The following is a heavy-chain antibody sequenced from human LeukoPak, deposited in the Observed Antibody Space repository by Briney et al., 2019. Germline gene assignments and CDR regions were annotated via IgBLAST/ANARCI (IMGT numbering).Heavy chain of an antibody. CDR2: IKSRTDGGTT. Sequence: GGSLRLSCAASFSSFNKAWMNWVRQAPGKGLEWVGRIKSRTDGGTTDYAAPVKGRFTISRDDSENTAYLQMNSLKTEDTAVYYCSTHPTSGFWGQGTLVTVSS. J-gene: IGHJ4*02. D-gene: IGHD2-15*01. CDR1: FSSFNKAW. V-gene: IGHV3-15*07. CDR3: STHPTSGF.